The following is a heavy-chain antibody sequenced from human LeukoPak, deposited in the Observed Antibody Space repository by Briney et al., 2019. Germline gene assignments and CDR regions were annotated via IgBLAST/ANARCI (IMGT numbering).Heavy chain of an antibody. Sequence: GGSLRLSCAASGFTVSSNYLNWVRQAPGKGLEWVSVIYSGGSTYYADSVKGRFTISRDNSKNTLYLQMNSLRAEDTAVYYCAKGHSSWYNEYFQHWGQGTLVTVSS. D-gene: IGHD6-13*01. V-gene: IGHV3-53*05. CDR3: AKGHSSWYNEYFQH. J-gene: IGHJ1*01. CDR1: GFTVSSNY. CDR2: IYSGGST.